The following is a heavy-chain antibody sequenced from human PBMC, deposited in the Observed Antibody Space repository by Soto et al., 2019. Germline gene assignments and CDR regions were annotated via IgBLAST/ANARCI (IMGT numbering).Heavy chain of an antibody. J-gene: IGHJ5*02. CDR3: AGHYFDSSGYLNYFDP. V-gene: IGHV4-39*01. CDR2: IYYSGST. D-gene: IGHD3-22*01. CDR1: GGSVRSNTYY. Sequence: SETLSLTCSVSGGSVRSNTYYWAWIRQPPGKGLEWIANIYYSGSTYYNPSLKSRVTISVDTSKNQFSLKMNSVTAADAAVYYCAGHYFDSSGYLNYFDPWGQGTLVTVSS.